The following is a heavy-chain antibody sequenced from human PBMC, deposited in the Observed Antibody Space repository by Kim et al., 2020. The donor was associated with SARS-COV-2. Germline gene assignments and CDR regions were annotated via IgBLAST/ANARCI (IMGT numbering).Heavy chain of an antibody. D-gene: IGHD5-12*01. CDR3: ARGGGWLRITPTAESNDY. J-gene: IGHJ4*02. V-gene: IGHV3-7*03. CDR2: IKQDGSEK. Sequence: GGSLRLSCAASGFIFSGYWMSWVRQAPGKGLEWVANIKQDGSEKSYVDSVKGRFTISRDNAKNSLFLQMNSLRAEDTAVYYCARGGGWLRITPTAESNDYWGQGTLVTVSS. CDR1: GFIFSGYW.